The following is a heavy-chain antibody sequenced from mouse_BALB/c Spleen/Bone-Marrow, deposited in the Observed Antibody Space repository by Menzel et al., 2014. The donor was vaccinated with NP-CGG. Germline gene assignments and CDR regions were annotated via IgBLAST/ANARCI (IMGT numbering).Heavy chain of an antibody. Sequence: VQLQQSGAELVKPGASVKLSCKASGYTFTNYDINWVRQRPEQGLEWIGWIFPGNGSTNYNEKFKGKATLITDKSSSTAYMQLSRLTSEDSAVYFCARSNSISTATDYWGQGTTLTVSS. J-gene: IGHJ2*01. CDR3: ARSNSISTATDY. CDR1: GYTFTNYD. V-gene: IGHV1-85*01. D-gene: IGHD1-2*01. CDR2: IFPGNGST.